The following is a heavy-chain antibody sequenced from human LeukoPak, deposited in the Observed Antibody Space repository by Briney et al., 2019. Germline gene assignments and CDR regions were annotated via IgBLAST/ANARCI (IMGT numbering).Heavy chain of an antibody. Sequence: GGSLRLSCAASGFTFSNYWMRWVRQAPGKGLEWVANIKQDGSGKYYMDSVKGRFTISRDSAKNSLYLQMNSLRVEDTAVYYCARIGSRDGYTVDYWGQGTLVTVSS. CDR2: IKQDGSGK. CDR3: ARIGSRDGYTVDY. D-gene: IGHD5-24*01. J-gene: IGHJ4*02. CDR1: GFTFSNYW. V-gene: IGHV3-7*01.